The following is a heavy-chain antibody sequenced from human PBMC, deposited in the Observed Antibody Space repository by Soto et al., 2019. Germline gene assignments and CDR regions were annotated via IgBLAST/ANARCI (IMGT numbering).Heavy chain of an antibody. J-gene: IGHJ4*02. CDR3: ARREGLRATVRD. Sequence: SETLSLTCTVSGASISSSGYYWAWIRQPPGKGLEWIGTMYYSGSTYYNPSLKSRVTISVDTSKNQFSLKLSSVTAADTAVYYCARREGLRATVRDWGQGTLVTVSS. V-gene: IGHV4-39*01. CDR1: GASISSSGYY. D-gene: IGHD3-10*01. CDR2: MYYSGST.